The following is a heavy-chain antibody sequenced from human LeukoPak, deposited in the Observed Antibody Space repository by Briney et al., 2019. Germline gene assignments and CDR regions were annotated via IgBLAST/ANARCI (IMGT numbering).Heavy chain of an antibody. CDR1: GFSFSGAW. V-gene: IGHV3-15*01. D-gene: IGHD2/OR15-2a*01. Sequence: GGSLRLSCATSGFSFSGAWLSWVRQAPGKGLECSGRIQHGGTTDYAAPVKGRFTISRDDSKATLYLQMNSLKTEDTAIYYCTTVNHFYLGGQGTLVTVSS. CDR3: TTVNHFYL. CDR2: IQHGGTT. J-gene: IGHJ4*02.